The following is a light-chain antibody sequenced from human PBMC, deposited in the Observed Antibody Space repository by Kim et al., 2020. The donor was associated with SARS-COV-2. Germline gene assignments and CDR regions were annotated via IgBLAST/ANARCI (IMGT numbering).Light chain of an antibody. CDR3: SAWDSSLDALV. V-gene: IGLV10-54*01. CDR2: TTN. J-gene: IGLJ3*02. Sequence: ATPACPRTAKHVGKRGSAWLRQRQAHPPPLLFCTTNNRPSGISESLSASRSGHTASLTITGLQPEDEADYYCSAWDSSLDALVFGGGTQLTVL. CDR1: AKHVGKRG.